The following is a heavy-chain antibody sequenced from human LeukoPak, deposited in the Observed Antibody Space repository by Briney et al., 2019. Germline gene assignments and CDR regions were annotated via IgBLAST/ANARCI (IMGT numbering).Heavy chain of an antibody. CDR1: RFTFSDYY. V-gene: IGHV3-11*01. Sequence: PGGSLRLSCAGSRFTFSDYYMTWIRQAPGKGLEWVSYISGSGGIIYYADSVKGRFTISRDNAKNSLYLQMNSLRAEDTALYHCARSEGSDFDGSYDYWGQGTLVTVSS. J-gene: IGHJ4*02. CDR3: ARSEGSDFDGSYDY. CDR2: ISGSGGII. D-gene: IGHD1-26*01.